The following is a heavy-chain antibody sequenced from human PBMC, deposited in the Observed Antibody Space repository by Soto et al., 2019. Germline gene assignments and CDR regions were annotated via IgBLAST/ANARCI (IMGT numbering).Heavy chain of an antibody. J-gene: IGHJ5*02. CDR3: VKVSTFYDILTGYYSTNFFDP. CDR2: ISSDGDIT. Sequence: GSLRLSCSASGFTFSEYSIHWVRQAPGKGLQYFSTISSDGDITYYADSVKGRFTISRDNSKNTLYLQMNSLRPEDTAVYYCVKVSTFYDILTGYYSTNFFDPWGQGTLVTVYS. CDR1: GFTFSEYS. V-gene: IGHV3-64D*06. D-gene: IGHD3-9*01.